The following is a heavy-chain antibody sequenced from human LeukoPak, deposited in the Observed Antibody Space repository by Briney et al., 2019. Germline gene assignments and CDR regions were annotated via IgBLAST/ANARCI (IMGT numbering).Heavy chain of an antibody. CDR1: GFTFSTYA. V-gene: IGHV3-30*02. CDR3: ARLGQFKPFDY. Sequence: PGGSLRLSCAASGFTFSTYAMHWVRQAPGQGLDWVAFIRNDGSIKYYADSVKGRFTISRDNSKNTLYLQMNSLRAEDTAVYYCARLGQFKPFDYWGQGTLVTVSS. D-gene: IGHD6-19*01. J-gene: IGHJ4*02. CDR2: IRNDGSIK.